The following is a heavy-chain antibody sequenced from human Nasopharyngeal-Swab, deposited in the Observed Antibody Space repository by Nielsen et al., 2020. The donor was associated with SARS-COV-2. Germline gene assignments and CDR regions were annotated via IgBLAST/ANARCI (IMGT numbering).Heavy chain of an antibody. CDR2: INTNTGNP. D-gene: IGHD3-10*01. CDR3: ARVRDSYYGSGSYTYYNYYGMDV. CDR1: GYTFTSYA. J-gene: IGHJ6*02. V-gene: IGHV7-4-1*02. Sequence: ASAMVSCKASGYTFTSYAMNWVRQAPGQGLEWMGWINTNTGNPKYAQGFTGRFVFSLDTSVSTAYLQISSLKAEDTAVYYCARVRDSYYGSGSYTYYNYYGMDVWGQGTTVTVSS.